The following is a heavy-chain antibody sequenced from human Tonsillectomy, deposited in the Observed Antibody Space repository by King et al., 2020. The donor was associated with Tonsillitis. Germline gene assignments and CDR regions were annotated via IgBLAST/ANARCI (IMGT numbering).Heavy chain of an antibody. CDR2: IRSKAYGGTA. CDR3: TRWVDTAMADDY. J-gene: IGHJ4*02. CDR1: GFTFGDFA. V-gene: IGHV3-49*04. D-gene: IGHD5-18*01. Sequence: VQLVESGGGLVQPGRSLRLSCTASGFTFGDFAMNWVRQAPGKGLEWVGFIRSKAYGGTADYAASVKGRFTISRDDSKSIAYLQMNSLKTEDTAMYYCTRWVDTAMADDYWGQGTLVTVSS.